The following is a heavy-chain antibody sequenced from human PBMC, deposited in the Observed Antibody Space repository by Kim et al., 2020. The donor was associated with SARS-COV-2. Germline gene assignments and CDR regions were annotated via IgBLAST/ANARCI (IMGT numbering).Heavy chain of an antibody. CDR2: IYSGGDST. D-gene: IGHD6-25*01. J-gene: IGHJ3*02. CDR3: AKDHEQRTGAFDI. CDR1: GFTFSSYA. V-gene: IGHV3-23*03. Sequence: GGSLRLSCAASGFTFSSYAMSWVRQAPGKGLEWVSVIYSGGDSTYYADSVKGRFTISRENSKNTLSLQMNSLRAEDTAVYYCAKDHEQRTGAFDIWGQGTMVTVSS.